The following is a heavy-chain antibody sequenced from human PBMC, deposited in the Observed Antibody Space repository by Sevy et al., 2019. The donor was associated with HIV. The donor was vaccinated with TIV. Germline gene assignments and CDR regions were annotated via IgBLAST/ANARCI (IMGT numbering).Heavy chain of an antibody. Sequence: SETLSLTCAVSGYSISSGYYWGWIRQPPGKGLEWIGSIYHSGSTYYNPPLKSRVTISVDTSKNQFSLKLSSVTAADTAVYYCARPLSSSWFYFDYWGQGTLVTVSS. CDR1: GYSISSGYY. CDR2: IYHSGST. D-gene: IGHD6-13*01. J-gene: IGHJ4*02. CDR3: ARPLSSSWFYFDY. V-gene: IGHV4-38-2*01.